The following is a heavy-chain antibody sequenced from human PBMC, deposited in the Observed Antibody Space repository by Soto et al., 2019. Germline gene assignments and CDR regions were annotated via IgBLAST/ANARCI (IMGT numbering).Heavy chain of an antibody. CDR1: GYTFSMHA. CDR2: INAGNGDT. D-gene: IGHD3-16*01. J-gene: IGHJ4*02. CDR3: ARDEGGWDSIEGGFVKFIIDY. Sequence: APVKASCKTSGYTFSMHAIHWVRQAPGQGLEWMGWINAGNGDTKYSEKFQDRVAITRDAYASAANMEVRSLRSEDTAIYYCARDEGGWDSIEGGFVKFIIDYWGEGSVVTVSS. V-gene: IGHV1-3*01.